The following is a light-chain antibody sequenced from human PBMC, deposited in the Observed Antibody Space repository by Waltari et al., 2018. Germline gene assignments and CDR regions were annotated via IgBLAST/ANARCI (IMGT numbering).Light chain of an antibody. CDR2: KVS. V-gene: IGKV2-30*01. CDR1: QSLVDSDGHTY. Sequence: VVMTQSPPSLPVTLGQPASISFRSSQSLVDSDGHTYLNWFHQRPGQSPRRLIYKVSYRDSGVPDRFSGSGSGTDFTLKISRVEAEDVGVYYCMQGTQWPWTFGQGTKVEIK. CDR3: MQGTQWPWT. J-gene: IGKJ1*01.